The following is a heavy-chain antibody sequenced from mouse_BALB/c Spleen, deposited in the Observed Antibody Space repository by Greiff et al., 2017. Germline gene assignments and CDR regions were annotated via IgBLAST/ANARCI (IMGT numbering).Heavy chain of an antibody. CDR3: AEEGITTAYYFDY. J-gene: IGHJ2*01. CDR1: GYTFTSYW. CDR2: IYPGDGDT. V-gene: IGHV1-87*01. D-gene: IGHD1-2*01. Sequence: VQLQQSGAELARPGASVKLSCKASGYTFTSYWMQWVKQRPGQGLEWIGAIYPGDGDTRYTQKFKGKATLTADKSSSTAYMQRSSLASEVTAFYSSAEEGITTAYYFDYWGQGTTLTVSS.